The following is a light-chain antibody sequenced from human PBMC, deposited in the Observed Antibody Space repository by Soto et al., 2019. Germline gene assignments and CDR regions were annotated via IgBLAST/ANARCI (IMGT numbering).Light chain of an antibody. J-gene: IGLJ2*01. CDR3: GTWDSGLSAGGV. CDR1: GSNIGNNY. Sequence: QSVLTQPPSVSAAPGQTVTISCSGSGSNIGNNYVSWYQQLPATAPKLLMYYDNKPPPGIPDPFSGSKSGTAATLGITGLQTGDEAEYYCGTWDSGLSAGGVFGGGTKLTVL. CDR2: YDN. V-gene: IGLV1-51*01.